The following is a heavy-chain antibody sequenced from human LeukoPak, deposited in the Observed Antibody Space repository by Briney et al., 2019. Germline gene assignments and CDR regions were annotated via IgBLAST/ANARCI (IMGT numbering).Heavy chain of an antibody. D-gene: IGHD4-11*01. CDR1: GGSISSSSYY. V-gene: IGHV4-39*01. Sequence: SETLSLTCTVSGGSISSSSYYWGWIRQPPGKGLEWIGSIYYSGSTYYNPSLKSRVTISVDASKNQFSLKLSSVTAADTAVYYCASYDYTSAYYFDYWGQGTLVTVSS. CDR2: IYYSGST. J-gene: IGHJ4*02. CDR3: ASYDYTSAYYFDY.